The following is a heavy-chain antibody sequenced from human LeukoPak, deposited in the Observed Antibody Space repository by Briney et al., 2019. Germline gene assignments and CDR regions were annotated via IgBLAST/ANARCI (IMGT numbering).Heavy chain of an antibody. J-gene: IGHJ4*02. CDR1: GGSFSGYY. CDR2: INHSGST. Sequence: SETLSLTCAVYGGSFSGYYWSWIRQPPGKGLEWIGEINHSGSTNYNPSLKSRVTISVDTSKNQFSLKLSSVTAADTAVYYCAGERGPDSVVVPAAMVPFDYWGQGTLVNVSS. V-gene: IGHV4-34*01. CDR3: AGERGPDSVVVPAAMVPFDY. D-gene: IGHD2-2*01.